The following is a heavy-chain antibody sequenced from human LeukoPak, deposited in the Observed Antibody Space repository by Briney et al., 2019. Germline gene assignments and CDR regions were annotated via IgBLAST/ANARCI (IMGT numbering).Heavy chain of an antibody. Sequence: PGRPLRLSCTASGFVFDEYGMHWVRQAPGKGLEWVAGINWDSKSIGYADSVKGRFTISRDNAKNSLYLQMTSLKVEDTALYYCTRDQYTSSSFGEGSFDYWGRGILVTVSS. CDR2: INWDSKSI. CDR1: GFVFDEYG. V-gene: IGHV3-9*01. CDR3: TRDQYTSSSFGEGSFDY. J-gene: IGHJ4*02. D-gene: IGHD6-13*01.